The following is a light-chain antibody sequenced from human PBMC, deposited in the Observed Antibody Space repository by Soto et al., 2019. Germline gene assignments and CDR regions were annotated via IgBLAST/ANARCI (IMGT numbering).Light chain of an antibody. J-gene: IGLJ1*01. CDR1: SSNIGAGYE. CDR2: ENN. CDR3: QSYESSLSGYV. Sequence: QSVLTQPPSVSEAPGQRVTISCTGSSSNIGAGYEAHWYQQVPGTAPKLLIYENNNRPSGVPDRFSGSKSGTSASLAITGLQAEDEAEYYCQSYESSLSGYVFGTGTEVTV. V-gene: IGLV1-40*01.